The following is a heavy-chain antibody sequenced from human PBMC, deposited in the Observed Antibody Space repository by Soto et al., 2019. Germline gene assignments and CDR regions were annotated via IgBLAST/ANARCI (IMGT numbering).Heavy chain of an antibody. V-gene: IGHV1-8*01. CDR1: GYTFTSYD. Sequence: APVKVSCKASGYTFTSYDINCVRQATGQGNEWMGWMNPNSGNTGYAQKFQGRVTMTRDTSISTAYMELRSLRSEDTAVYYCARDSYSGWYSPDYWGQGALVTVSS. J-gene: IGHJ4*02. CDR3: ARDSYSGWYSPDY. D-gene: IGHD6-19*01. CDR2: MNPNSGNT.